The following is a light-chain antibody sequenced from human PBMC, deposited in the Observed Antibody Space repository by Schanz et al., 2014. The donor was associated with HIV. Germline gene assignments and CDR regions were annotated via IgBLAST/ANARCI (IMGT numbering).Light chain of an antibody. CDR1: QSVGGSQ. CDR2: ATS. J-gene: IGKJ4*01. V-gene: IGKV3-20*01. Sequence: ETVLTQSPGSLSLSPGERATLSCRTSQSVGGSQLAWYQHKRGQAPRLLIYATSFRATGIPDRFSGSGSGTDFTLSISRLEPEDFAVYYCQQYGDSRGTFGGGTKVDFK. CDR3: QQYGDSRGT.